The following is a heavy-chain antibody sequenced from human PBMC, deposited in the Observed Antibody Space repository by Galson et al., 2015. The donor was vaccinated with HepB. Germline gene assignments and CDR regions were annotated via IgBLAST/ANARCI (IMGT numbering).Heavy chain of an antibody. CDR1: GFTFSNAW. D-gene: IGHD3-22*01. CDR3: TTDPYYYDSSGYYYVY. CDR2: IKSKTDGGTT. V-gene: IGHV3-15*01. J-gene: IGHJ4*02. Sequence: SLRLSCAASGFTFSNAWMSWVRQAPGKGLEWVGRIKSKTDGGTTDYAAPVKGRFTISRDDSKNTLYLQMNSLKTEDTAVYYCTTDPYYYDSSGYYYVYWGQGTLVTVSS.